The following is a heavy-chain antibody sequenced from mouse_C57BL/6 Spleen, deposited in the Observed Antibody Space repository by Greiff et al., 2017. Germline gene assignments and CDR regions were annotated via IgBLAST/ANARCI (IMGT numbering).Heavy chain of an antibody. D-gene: IGHD2-1*01. CDR3: TRVRVTGGNYGRGFDY. J-gene: IGHJ2*01. CDR1: GYTFTDYE. V-gene: IGHV1-15*01. CDR2: IDPETGGT. Sequence: VQLQQSGAELVRPGASVTLSCKASGYTFTDYEMHWVKQTPVHGLEWIGAIDPETGGTAYNQKFKGKAILTADKSSSTAYMELRSLTSEDSAVDYCTRVRVTGGNYGRGFDYWGQGTTLTVSS.